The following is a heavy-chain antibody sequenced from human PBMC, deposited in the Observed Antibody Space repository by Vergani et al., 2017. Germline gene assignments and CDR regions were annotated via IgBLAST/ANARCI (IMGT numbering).Heavy chain of an antibody. CDR1: GGSISSGSYY. V-gene: IGHV4-61*02. CDR3: ARVAVAGKGELFDY. CDR2: IYTSGST. D-gene: IGHD6-19*01. Sequence: QVQLQESGPGLVKPSQTLSLTCTVSGGSISSGSYYWSWIRQPAGKGLEWIGRIYTSGSTNYNPSLKSRVTISVDTSKNQFSLKLSSVTAADTAVYYCARVAVAGKGELFDYWSQGTLVTVSS. J-gene: IGHJ4*02.